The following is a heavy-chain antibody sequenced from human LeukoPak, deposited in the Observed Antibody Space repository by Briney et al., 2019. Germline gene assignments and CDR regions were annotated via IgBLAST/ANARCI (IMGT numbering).Heavy chain of an antibody. Sequence: GASVKVSCKASGYTFTGYYMHWVRQAPGQGLEWMGRINPNSGGTNFAQKFQGRVTMTMDTSISTAYMELSRLRSDDTAVYYCARVPAGYSSSWYTGKFDIWGQGTMVTVSS. CDR2: INPNSGGT. J-gene: IGHJ3*02. CDR1: GYTFTGYY. V-gene: IGHV1-2*06. D-gene: IGHD6-13*01. CDR3: ARVPAGYSSSWYTGKFDI.